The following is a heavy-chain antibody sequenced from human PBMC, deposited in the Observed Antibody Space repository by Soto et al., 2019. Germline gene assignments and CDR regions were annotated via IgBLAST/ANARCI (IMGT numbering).Heavy chain of an antibody. V-gene: IGHV1-69*12. Sequence: QVQLVQSGAEVKKPGSSVKVSCKASGGTFSSYAISWVRQAPGQGLEWMGGIIPIFGTANYAQKFQGRVTITADDSTSTAYMELSSLRSEDTAVYYCARTQDIVLVPAAMGWFDPWGQGTLVTVSS. J-gene: IGHJ5*02. CDR3: ARTQDIVLVPAAMGWFDP. CDR2: IIPIFGTA. CDR1: GGTFSSYA. D-gene: IGHD2-2*01.